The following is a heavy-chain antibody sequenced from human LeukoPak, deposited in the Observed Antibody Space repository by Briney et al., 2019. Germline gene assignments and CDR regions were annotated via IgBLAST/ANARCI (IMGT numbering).Heavy chain of an antibody. J-gene: IGHJ4*02. V-gene: IGHV3-30*18. Sequence: PGRSLRLSCAASEFTFSSYGMHWVRQAPGKGLEWVAVISYDGSDKHYADSVKGRFTISRDNSWNTLYLQMNSLRAEDTAVYYCAKVGGAAANHFDYWGQGTLVTVSS. CDR3: AKVGGAAANHFDY. CDR2: ISYDGSDK. CDR1: EFTFSSYG. D-gene: IGHD6-13*01.